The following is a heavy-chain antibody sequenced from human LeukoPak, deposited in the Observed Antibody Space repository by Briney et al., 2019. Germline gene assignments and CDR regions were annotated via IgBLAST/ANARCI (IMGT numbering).Heavy chain of an antibody. CDR2: IYSGGST. J-gene: IGHJ4*02. D-gene: IGHD3-16*02. V-gene: IGHV3-53*01. CDR1: GFTVSSNY. CDR3: AREGYDYVWGSYRQRNSFDY. Sequence: SGGSLRLSCAASGFTVSSNYMSWVRQAPGKGLEWVSVIYSGGSTYYADSVKGRFTISRDNSKNTLYLQMNSLRAEDTAVYYCAREGYDYVWGSYRQRNSFDYWGQGTLVTVSS.